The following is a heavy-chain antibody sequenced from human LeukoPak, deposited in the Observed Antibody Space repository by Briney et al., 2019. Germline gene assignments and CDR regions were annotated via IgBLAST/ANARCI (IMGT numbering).Heavy chain of an antibody. D-gene: IGHD3-9*01. CDR2: IMNDGSTT. CDR3: TRDLRYFGLDY. CDR1: GFTFRNYW. V-gene: IGHV3-74*01. J-gene: IGHJ4*02. Sequence: PRGSPRLSCAASGFTFRNYWMHWVRQAPGKGLVWVARIMNDGSTTTSADSVKGRFTISRDNAKNMLFLQMSSLRVEDTAVYYCTRDLRYFGLDYWGQGSLVIVSS.